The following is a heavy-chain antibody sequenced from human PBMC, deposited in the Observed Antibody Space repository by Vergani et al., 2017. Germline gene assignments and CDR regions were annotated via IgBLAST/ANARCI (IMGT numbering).Heavy chain of an antibody. CDR1: GYTFTGYY. V-gene: IGHV7-4-1*02. J-gene: IGHJ4*02. CDR2: INTNTGNP. CDR3: ARYPKPRVVAADKFDY. Sequence: QVQLVQSGAEVKKPGASVKVSCKASGYTFTGYYMHWVRQAPGQGLEWMGWINTNTGNPTYAQGFTGRFVFSLDTSVSTAYLQISSLKAEDTAVYYCARYPKPRVVAADKFDYWGQGTLVTVSS. D-gene: IGHD2-15*01.